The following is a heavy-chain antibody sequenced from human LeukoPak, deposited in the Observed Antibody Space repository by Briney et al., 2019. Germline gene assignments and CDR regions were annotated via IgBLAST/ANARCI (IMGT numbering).Heavy chain of an antibody. CDR2: INHSGST. CDR1: GGSFSGYY. V-gene: IGHV4-34*01. CDR3: ARGARRITMIAVPYAFDI. D-gene: IGHD3-22*01. J-gene: IGHJ3*02. Sequence: SETLSLTCAVYGGSFSGYYWSWIRQPPGKGLEWIGEINHSGSTNYNPSLKSRVTISVDTSKNQFSLKLSSVTAADTAVYYCARGARRITMIAVPYAFDIWGQGTMVTVSS.